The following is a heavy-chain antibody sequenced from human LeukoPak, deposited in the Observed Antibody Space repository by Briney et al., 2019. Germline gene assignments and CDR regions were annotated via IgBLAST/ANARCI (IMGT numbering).Heavy chain of an antibody. CDR3: AKSSQGYSEFDY. CDR2: ISGSGGST. D-gene: IGHD4-11*01. V-gene: IGHV3-23*01. CDR1: GFTFSSYA. J-gene: IGHJ4*02. Sequence: GGSLRLSCAASGFTFSSYAMSRVRQAPGKGLEWVSAISGSGGSTYYADSVKGRFTISRDNSKNTLYLQMNSLRAEDTAVYYCAKSSQGYSEFDYWGQGTLVTVSS.